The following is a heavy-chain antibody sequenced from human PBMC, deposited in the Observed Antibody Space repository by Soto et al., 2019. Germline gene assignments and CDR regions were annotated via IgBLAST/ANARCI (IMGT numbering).Heavy chain of an antibody. CDR1: GYRFANYW. J-gene: IGHJ5*02. CDR3: ARFPSGRDPNWFDP. V-gene: IGHV5-51*01. D-gene: IGHD1-26*01. Sequence: GESLKISCKASGYRFANYWIGWVRQMPGKGLELMGIIYPDDSDTRYSPSFQGQVTISADKSITTAYLQWSSLKASDTAMHYCARFPSGRDPNWFDPWGQGTLVTVSS. CDR2: IYPDDSDT.